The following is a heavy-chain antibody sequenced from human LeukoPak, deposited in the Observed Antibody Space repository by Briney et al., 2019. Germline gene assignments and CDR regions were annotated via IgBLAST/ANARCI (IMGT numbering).Heavy chain of an antibody. J-gene: IGHJ4*02. Sequence: ASVKVSCKASGGTFSSYAISWVRQAPGQGLEWMGGIIPIFGTANYAQKFQGRVTITADESTSTAYMELSSLRSEDTAVYYYAREARDYYGSGSYYREEYYFDYWGQGTLVTVSS. V-gene: IGHV1-69*13. CDR3: AREARDYYGSGSYYREEYYFDY. CDR2: IIPIFGTA. D-gene: IGHD3-10*01. CDR1: GGTFSSYA.